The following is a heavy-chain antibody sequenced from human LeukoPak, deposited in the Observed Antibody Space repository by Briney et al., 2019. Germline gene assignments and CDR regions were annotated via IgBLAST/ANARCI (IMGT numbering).Heavy chain of an antibody. Sequence: SETLSLTCTVSGGSISSGDYYWSWIRQPPGKGLEWIGYIYYSGSTYYNPSLKSRVTISVDTSKNQFSLKLSSATAADTAVYYCARAGPITQIDYWGQGTLVTVSS. D-gene: IGHD3-10*01. CDR2: IYYSGST. J-gene: IGHJ4*02. CDR1: GGSISSGDYY. V-gene: IGHV4-30-4*01. CDR3: ARAGPITQIDY.